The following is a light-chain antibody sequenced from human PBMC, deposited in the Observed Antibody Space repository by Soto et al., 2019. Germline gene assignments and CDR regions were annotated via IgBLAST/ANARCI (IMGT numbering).Light chain of an antibody. V-gene: IGLV1-40*01. CDR2: GNS. CDR3: QCDDSERRHWV. Sequence: QSVLTQPPSVSGAPGQRVTISCTGSSSNIGAGYDVHWYQQLPGTAPKLLIYGNSNRPSGVPDLFSGSKSGTSASLAITGHYAEDEADYYSQCDDSERRHWVFGGGTQLTVL. J-gene: IGLJ3*02. CDR1: SSNIGAGYD.